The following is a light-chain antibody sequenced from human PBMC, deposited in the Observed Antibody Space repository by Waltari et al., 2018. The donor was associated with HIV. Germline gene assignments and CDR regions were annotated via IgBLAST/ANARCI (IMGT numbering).Light chain of an antibody. Sequence: QSALTQPAPVSGSPGQSITISCTGTSSDVGGYHYVSWYQQHPGKAPKVMIYEVSNRPSGVSNRFSGSKSGNTASLTISGLQAEDEADYYCSSYTISSTYVFGTGTKVTVL. CDR1: SSDVGGYHY. CDR3: SSYTISSTYV. J-gene: IGLJ1*01. V-gene: IGLV2-14*01. CDR2: EVS.